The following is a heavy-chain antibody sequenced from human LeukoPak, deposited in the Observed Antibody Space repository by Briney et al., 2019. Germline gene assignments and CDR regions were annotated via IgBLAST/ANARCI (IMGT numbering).Heavy chain of an antibody. J-gene: IGHJ4*02. CDR2: IKQDGSEK. CDR3: TRGVITRDY. D-gene: IGHD3-22*01. Sequence: GGSLRLSCAASGFTFSSNWMSWARQAPGKGLEWVANIKQDGSEKYYVDSVKGRFTISRDNAKNSLYLQMNSLRAEDTAVYYCTRGVITRDYWGQGTLVTVSS. CDR1: GFTFSSNW. V-gene: IGHV3-7*01.